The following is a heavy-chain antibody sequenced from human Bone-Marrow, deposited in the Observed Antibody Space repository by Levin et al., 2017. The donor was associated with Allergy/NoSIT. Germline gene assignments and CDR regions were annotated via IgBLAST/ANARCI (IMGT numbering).Heavy chain of an antibody. D-gene: IGHD3-10*01. CDR2: ISYDGSNK. J-gene: IGHJ6*02. CDR3: AKDRGFKTMVRGVVTAVGGTRDYYGMDV. V-gene: IGHV3-30*18. Sequence: PGGSLRLSCAASGFTFSSYAMQWVRQAPGRGLEWVAVISYDGSNKYYGDSVKGRFTISRDNSKSMLWLQMNSPRAEDTAVYYCAKDRGFKTMVRGVVTAVGGTRDYYGMDVWGQGTTVTVSS. CDR1: GFTFSSYA.